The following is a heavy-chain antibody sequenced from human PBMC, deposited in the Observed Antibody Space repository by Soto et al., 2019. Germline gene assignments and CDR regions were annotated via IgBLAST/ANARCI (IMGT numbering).Heavy chain of an antibody. V-gene: IGHV3-48*02. D-gene: IGHD6-19*01. J-gene: IGHJ3*02. Sequence: DVQLVESGGGLVQAVGSLRLSCAASGFTFDTYSMNWVRQAPGKGLEWVSYISGSSSTIYYADSVRGRFTISRDNAKNSLYLQMNGLRDEDTAVYYCARDHRLDSSEWYATDASDIWGQGTMVTVSS. CDR2: ISGSSSTI. CDR1: GFTFDTYS. CDR3: ARDHRLDSSEWYATDASDI.